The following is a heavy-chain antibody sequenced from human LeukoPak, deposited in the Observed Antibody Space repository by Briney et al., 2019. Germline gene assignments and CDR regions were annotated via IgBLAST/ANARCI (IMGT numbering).Heavy chain of an antibody. Sequence: GGSLRLSCEGSEFSFSSYWMSWVRQAPGKGLEWVAKIKQDGSEKYYVDSVKGRFTISRDNAKNSMYLLMNSLRVEDTAVYYCVRDVLYYYGAERLFWFDPWGQGTLVTVSA. CDR2: IKQDGSEK. CDR3: VRDVLYYYGAERLFWFDP. CDR1: EFSFSSYW. J-gene: IGHJ5*02. D-gene: IGHD3-10*01. V-gene: IGHV3-7*01.